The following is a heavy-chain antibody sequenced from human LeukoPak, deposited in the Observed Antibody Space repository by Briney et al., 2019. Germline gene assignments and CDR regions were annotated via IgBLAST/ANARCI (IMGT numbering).Heavy chain of an antibody. V-gene: IGHV3-48*04. J-gene: IGHJ6*04. CDR1: GFTFSIYS. CDR3: AELGITMIGGV. CDR2: ISSSGSTI. D-gene: IGHD3-10*02. Sequence: GGSLRLSCAASGFTFSIYSMNWVRQAPGKGLEWVSYISSSGSTIYYADSVKGRFTISRANAKNSLYLQMNSLRAEDTAVYYCAELGITMIGGVWGKGTTVTISS.